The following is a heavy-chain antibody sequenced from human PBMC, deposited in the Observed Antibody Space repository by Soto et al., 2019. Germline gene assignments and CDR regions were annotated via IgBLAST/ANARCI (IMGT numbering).Heavy chain of an antibody. Sequence: GASVKVSFKASGGTFSSYAISWVRQAPGQGLEWMGGIIPIFGTANYAQKFQGRVTITADKSTSTAYMELSSLRSEDTAVYYCASGRYCSGGSCHYYYYGMDVWGQGTTVTVSS. CDR1: GGTFSSYA. CDR3: ASGRYCSGGSCHYYYYGMDV. J-gene: IGHJ6*02. V-gene: IGHV1-69*06. D-gene: IGHD2-15*01. CDR2: IIPIFGTA.